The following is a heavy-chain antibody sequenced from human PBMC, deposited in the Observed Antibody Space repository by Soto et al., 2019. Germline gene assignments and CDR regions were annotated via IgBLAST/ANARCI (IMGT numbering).Heavy chain of an antibody. CDR2: ISAYNGNT. CDR3: ERDGGLTGGGVIGGEFDY. Sequence: QVQLVQSGAEVKKPGASVKVSCKASGYTFTSYGISWVRQAPGQGLEWMGWISAYNGNTNYAQKLQGRVTMTTDTSTSTAYMERRSLRSDDTAVYYCERDGGLTGGGVIGGEFDYWGQGTLVTVSS. J-gene: IGHJ4*02. D-gene: IGHD3-16*02. CDR1: GYTFTSYG. V-gene: IGHV1-18*04.